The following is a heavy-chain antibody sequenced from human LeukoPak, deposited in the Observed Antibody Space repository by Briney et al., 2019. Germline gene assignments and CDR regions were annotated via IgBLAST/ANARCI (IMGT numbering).Heavy chain of an antibody. J-gene: IGHJ4*02. CDR1: GYSFTRYW. V-gene: IGHV5-51*01. CDR3: ARPRTYFPFDY. Sequence: PGESLKISCKTSGYSFTRYWIAWVRQTPGKGLEWMGIVYPDDSDTRYSPAFQGQVTISADKSITTAYLHWSSLKASDTAVYYCARPRTYFPFDYWGQGTLDTVSS. D-gene: IGHD2/OR15-2a*01. CDR2: VYPDDSDT.